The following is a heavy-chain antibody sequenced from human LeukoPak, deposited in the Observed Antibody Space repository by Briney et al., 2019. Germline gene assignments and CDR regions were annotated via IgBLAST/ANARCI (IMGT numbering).Heavy chain of an antibody. D-gene: IGHD4-17*01. CDR3: ARDFSDYGDPGAFDI. CDR2: ISYDGSNK. V-gene: IGHV3-30-3*01. J-gene: IGHJ3*02. Sequence: GGSLRLSCAASGFTVSSKYMSWVRQAPGKGLEWVAVISYDGSNKYYADSVKGRFTISRDNSKNTLYLQMNSLRAEDTAVHYCARDFSDYGDPGAFDIWGQGTMVTVSS. CDR1: GFTVSSKY.